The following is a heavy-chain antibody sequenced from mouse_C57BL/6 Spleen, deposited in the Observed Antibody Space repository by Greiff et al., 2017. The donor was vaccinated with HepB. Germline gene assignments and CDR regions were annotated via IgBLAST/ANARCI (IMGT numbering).Heavy chain of an antibody. CDR2: IYPGNSDT. CDR1: GYTFTSYW. J-gene: IGHJ3*01. D-gene: IGHD1-1*01. Sequence: EVQRVESGTVLARPGASVKMSCKTSGYTFTSYWMHWVKQRPGQGLEWIGAIYPGNSDTSYNQKFKGKAKLTAVTSASTAYMELSSLTNEDSAVYYCTRSSNGSRWFAYWGQGTLVTVSA. V-gene: IGHV1-5*01. CDR3: TRSSNGSRWFAY.